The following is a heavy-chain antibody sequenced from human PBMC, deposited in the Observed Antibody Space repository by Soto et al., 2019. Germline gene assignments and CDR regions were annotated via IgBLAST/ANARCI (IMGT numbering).Heavy chain of an antibody. Sequence: GGSLRLSCVASGFTFSSYWMSWVRQAPGKGLEWVANIKQDGSEKYYVDSVKGRFTISRDNAKNSLYLQMNSLRAEDTAVYYCASPSYLMGSSSPGAFDYWGQGTLVTVSS. CDR1: GFTFSSYW. CDR3: ASPSYLMGSSSPGAFDY. D-gene: IGHD6-6*01. J-gene: IGHJ4*02. V-gene: IGHV3-7*01. CDR2: IKQDGSEK.